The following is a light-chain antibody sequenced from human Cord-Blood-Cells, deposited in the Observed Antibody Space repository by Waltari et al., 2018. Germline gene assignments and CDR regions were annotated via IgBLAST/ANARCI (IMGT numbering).Light chain of an antibody. Sequence: SDELTQPPSVSVSPGQTASITCSGDPLGDQYACWYQQKPGQSPVLVLYRDSKRPSGIPWRFSDSDSGHTATLTISGTQAMDEAVYYCQACDSSTVFVGGTKLTVL. CDR2: RDS. CDR3: QACDSSTV. V-gene: IGLV3-1*01. J-gene: IGLJ3*02. CDR1: PLGDQY.